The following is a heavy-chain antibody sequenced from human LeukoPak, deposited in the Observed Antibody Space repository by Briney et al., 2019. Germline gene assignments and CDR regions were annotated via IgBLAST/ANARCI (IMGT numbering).Heavy chain of an antibody. J-gene: IGHJ6*03. CDR2: IYTSGST. Sequence: SQTLSLTCTVSGGSISSGGYYWSWIRQPAGKGLEWIGRIYTSGSTNYNPSLKSRVTMSVDTSKNQFSLKLSSVTAADTAVYYCARGSYYYDSRRDYYYYYMDVWGKGTTVTVSS. CDR1: GGSISSGGYY. CDR3: ARGSYYYDSRRDYYYYYMDV. V-gene: IGHV4-61*02. D-gene: IGHD3-22*01.